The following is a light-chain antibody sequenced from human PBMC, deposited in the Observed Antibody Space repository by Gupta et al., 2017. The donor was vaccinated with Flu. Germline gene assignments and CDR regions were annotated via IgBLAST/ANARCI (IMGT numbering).Light chain of an antibody. CDR1: KLGEKF. J-gene: IGLJ2*01. V-gene: IGLV3-1*01. CDR3: QAWDSSTVV. CDR2: QDR. Sequence: SYDLTQPPSVSASPGRTASITCSGTKLGEKFVCWNPQKPGQCPMLVIFQDRKRPAGSPERFSGYNSGNTATLTISGTRAMDEADYYCQAWDSSTVVFGGGTKLTVL.